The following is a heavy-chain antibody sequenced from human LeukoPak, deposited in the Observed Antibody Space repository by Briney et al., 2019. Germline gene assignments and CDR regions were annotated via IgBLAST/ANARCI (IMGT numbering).Heavy chain of an antibody. CDR3: ARAYYYGSGSHPYFDN. D-gene: IGHD3-10*01. CDR1: GFTFSSYA. J-gene: IGHJ4*02. V-gene: IGHV3-72*01. CDR2: TRNKANSYTT. Sequence: GGSLRLSCVASGFTFSSYAVSWVRQAPGKGLEWVGRTRNKANSYTTEYAASVKGRFIVSRDDSKNLLYLQMNSLKTEDTAVYYCARAYYYGSGSHPYFDNWGQGTLVTVSP.